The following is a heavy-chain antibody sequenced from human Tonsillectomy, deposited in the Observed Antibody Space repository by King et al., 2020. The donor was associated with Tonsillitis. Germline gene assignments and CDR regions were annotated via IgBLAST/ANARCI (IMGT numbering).Heavy chain of an antibody. CDR1: GGSFSGYY. CDR3: ARGPGSGSLFDY. J-gene: IGHJ4*02. Sequence: VQLQQWGAGLLKPSETLSLTCAVYGGSFSGYYWCWIRQPPGKGLEWIGEINHSGSTNYNPSLKSRVTISVDTSKNQFSLKLSSVTAADTAVYYCARGPGSGSLFDYWGQGTLVTVSS. V-gene: IGHV4-34*01. D-gene: IGHD6-19*01. CDR2: INHSGST.